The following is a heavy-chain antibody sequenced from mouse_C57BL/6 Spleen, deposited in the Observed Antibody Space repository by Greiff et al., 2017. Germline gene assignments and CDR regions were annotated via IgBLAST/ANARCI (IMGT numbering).Heavy chain of an antibody. V-gene: IGHV1-52*01. CDR3: ARRRSSYFDY. D-gene: IGHD1-1*01. J-gene: IGHJ2*01. CDR2: IDPSDSET. Sequence: QVQLQQSGAELVRPGSSVKLSCKASGYTFTSYWMHWVKQRPIQGLEWIGNIDPSDSETHYNQKFKDKATLTVDKSSSTAYMQLSSLTSEDSAVYYCARRRSSYFDYWGQGTTLTVSS. CDR1: GYTFTSYW.